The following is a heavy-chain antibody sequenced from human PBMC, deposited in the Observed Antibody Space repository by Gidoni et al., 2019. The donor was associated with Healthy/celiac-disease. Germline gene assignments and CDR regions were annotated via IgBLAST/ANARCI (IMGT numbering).Heavy chain of an antibody. D-gene: IGHD6-19*01. CDR2: IYYSGST. CDR3: SAGIAVAVYY. J-gene: IGHJ4*02. V-gene: IGHV4-39*01. Sequence: QLQLQESCPGLVKPSATLSLTCTVSGGSISSSSYYWGWIRQPPGKGLEWIGSIYYSGSTYYNPSLKSRVTISVDTSKNQFSLKLSSVTAADTAAYYCSAGIAVAVYYWGQGTLVTVSS. CDR1: GGSISSSSYY.